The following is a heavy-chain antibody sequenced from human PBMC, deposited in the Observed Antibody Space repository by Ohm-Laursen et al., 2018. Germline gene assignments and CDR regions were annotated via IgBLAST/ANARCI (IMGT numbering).Heavy chain of an antibody. CDR3: ARERETYYYDSSGHTRGYYFDY. J-gene: IGHJ4*02. CDR2: IYSSGNT. CDR1: GGSISNYY. D-gene: IGHD3-22*01. V-gene: IGHV4-59*12. Sequence: SETLPLTCTVSGGSISNYYWSWIRQPPGKGLQWLGYIYSSGNTNYDPSLQNRFTMSVDTSKNQFSLKLSSVTAADTAVYYCARERETYYYDSSGHTRGYYFDYWGQGTLVTVSS.